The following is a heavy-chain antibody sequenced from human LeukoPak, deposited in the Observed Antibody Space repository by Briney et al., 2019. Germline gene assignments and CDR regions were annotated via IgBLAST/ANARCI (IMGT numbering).Heavy chain of an antibody. J-gene: IGHJ4*02. D-gene: IGHD1-14*01. CDR3: ARARCGSITCASDY. CDR1: GFTFSSYS. V-gene: IGHV3-48*01. CDR2: ISTASRTI. Sequence: PGGSLRLSCAASGFTFSSYSMHWVRQAPGKGLEWVSYISTASRTIYYADSVKGRFTISRDNAKNSLYLQMNSLRAEDTAVYYCARARCGSITCASDYWGQGTLVTVSS.